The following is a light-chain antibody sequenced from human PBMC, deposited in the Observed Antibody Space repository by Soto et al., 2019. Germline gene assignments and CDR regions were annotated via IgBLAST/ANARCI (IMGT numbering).Light chain of an antibody. J-gene: IGKJ1*01. V-gene: IGKV3-15*01. CDR1: QSVSSN. CDR3: QQYNNWPPMA. CDR2: GAS. Sequence: EIVMTQSPATLSVSPGERATLACRASQSVSSNLAWYQQKPGQPPRLLIYGASTRSTGIPARFSGSGSGTEFTLTISTLLSEDFAVYYCQQYNNWPPMAFGQETKVEIK.